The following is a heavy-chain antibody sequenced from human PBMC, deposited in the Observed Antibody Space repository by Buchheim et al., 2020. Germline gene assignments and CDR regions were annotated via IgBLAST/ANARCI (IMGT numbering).Heavy chain of an antibody. CDR1: GFTFSTYW. V-gene: IGHV3-7*03. J-gene: IGHJ4*02. CDR2: IKGDGSGK. Sequence: EVQLVESGGGLVQPGGSLRLSCVVSGFTFSTYWMSWVRQAPGRGLEWVASIKGDGSGKFYLDSVKGRFNISRDNAKNSLNLQMNSLRAEDTAVYYCARDHVVPGLYFESWGQGTL. CDR3: ARDHVVPGLYFES. D-gene: IGHD6-19*01.